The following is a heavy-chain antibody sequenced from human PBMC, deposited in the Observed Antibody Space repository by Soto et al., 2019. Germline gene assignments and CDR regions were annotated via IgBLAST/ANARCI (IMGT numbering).Heavy chain of an antibody. CDR2: IKSKTNGGAT. CDR3: TTWADYFSGN. V-gene: IGHV3-15*01. Sequence: EVQVVESGGGLVKPGGSLRLSCAASGFTFSNAWMSWVRQAPGKGLEWVGRIKSKTNGGATDYAAPVRGRFTISRDDSDNSLYLQMNSLKAEETAVYYCTTWADYFSGNWGQGALVTVSS. CDR1: GFTFSNAW. J-gene: IGHJ4*02. D-gene: IGHD3-10*01.